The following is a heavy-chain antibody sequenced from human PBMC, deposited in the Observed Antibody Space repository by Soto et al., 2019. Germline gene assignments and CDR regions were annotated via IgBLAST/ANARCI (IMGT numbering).Heavy chain of an antibody. CDR3: ARVKQVNYYYYYGMDV. Sequence: EVQLVESGGGLVKPGGSLRLSCAASGFTFSSYSMNWVRQAPGKGLEWVSSISSSSSYIYYADSVKGRFTISRDNAKNSLYLQMNSLRAEDTAVYYCARVKQVNYYYYYGMDVWGQGTTVTVSS. CDR1: GFTFSSYS. V-gene: IGHV3-21*01. D-gene: IGHD4-4*01. CDR2: ISSSSSYI. J-gene: IGHJ6*02.